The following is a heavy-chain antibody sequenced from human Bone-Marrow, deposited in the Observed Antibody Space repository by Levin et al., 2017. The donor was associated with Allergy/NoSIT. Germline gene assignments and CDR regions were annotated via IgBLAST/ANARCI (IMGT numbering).Heavy chain of an antibody. CDR2: ISAYNGNT. J-gene: IGHJ4*02. CDR1: GYTFTSYG. D-gene: IGHD3-22*01. CDR3: ARDLRYYDSRTVPRY. Sequence: GESLKISCKASGYTFTSYGISWVRQAPGQGLEWMGWISAYNGNTNYAQKLQGRVTMTTDTSTSTAYMELRSLRSDDTAVYYCARDLRYYDSRTVPRYWGQGTLVTVSS. V-gene: IGHV1-18*01.